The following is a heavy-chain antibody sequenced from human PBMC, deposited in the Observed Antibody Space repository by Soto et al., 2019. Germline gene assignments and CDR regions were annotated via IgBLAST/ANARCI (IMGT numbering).Heavy chain of an antibody. V-gene: IGHV4-31*03. CDR2: IYYSGST. CDR3: ARGQQPVLGGWFDP. Sequence: QVQLQESGPGLVKPSQTLSLTCTVSGGSISSGGYYWSWIRQHPGKGLEWIGYIYYSGSTYYNPSLKSRVTISVDTSKNQFSLKLSSVTAADTAVYSCARGQQPVLGGWFDPWGQGTLVTVSS. D-gene: IGHD3-16*01. J-gene: IGHJ5*02. CDR1: GGSISSGGYY.